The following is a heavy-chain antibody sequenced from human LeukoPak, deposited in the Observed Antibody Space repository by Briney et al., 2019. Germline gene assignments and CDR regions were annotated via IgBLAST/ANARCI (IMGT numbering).Heavy chain of an antibody. J-gene: IGHJ5*02. CDR1: GFTISSYS. CDR2: ISSSSSKM. CDR3: AREDGEGFDP. Sequence: GGSLRLSCAASGFTISSYSMNWVRQAPGKGLEWVSSISSSSSKMYYADSVKGRFTISRDNAKNSLYLQMNSLRAEDTAVYYCAREDGEGFDPWGQGTLVTVSS. V-gene: IGHV3-21*01. D-gene: IGHD4-17*01.